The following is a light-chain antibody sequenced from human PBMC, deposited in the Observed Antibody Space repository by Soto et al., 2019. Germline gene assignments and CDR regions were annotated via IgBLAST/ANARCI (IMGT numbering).Light chain of an antibody. CDR3: ASRDDSLNGRV. Sequence: QSVLTQPPSASGTPGQRVAISCSGNSSNIGSNYVYWYQQFPGMAPKLIIYSDRQRPPGVSDRFSGSKSGTSASLAIRGLRSEDEADYHCASRDDSLNGRVFGGGTQLTVL. V-gene: IGLV1-47*02. CDR2: SDR. CDR1: SSNIGSNY. J-gene: IGLJ2*01.